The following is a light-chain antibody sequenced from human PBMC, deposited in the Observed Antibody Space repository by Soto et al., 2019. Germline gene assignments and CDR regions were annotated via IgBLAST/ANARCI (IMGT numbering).Light chain of an antibody. J-gene: IGKJ1*01. CDR1: QSVSND. CDR3: QHYNSSPPT. CDR2: GAS. V-gene: IGKV3-15*01. Sequence: EVVMTQSPATLSASPGERVTLSCRASQSVSNDLAWYHQKPGQAPRLLISGASTRAPGRPARFSGSGSGTEFTLPSGSLQSEDFEVYYCQHYNSSPPTFGQGTKVEIQ.